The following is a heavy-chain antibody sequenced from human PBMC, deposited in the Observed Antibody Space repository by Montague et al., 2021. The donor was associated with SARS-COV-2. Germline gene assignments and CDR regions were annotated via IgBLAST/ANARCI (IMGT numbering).Heavy chain of an antibody. D-gene: IGHD4-17*01. CDR1: GGSISSCSYY. CDR3: AREWGGYQHYVTAFNI. Sequence: TLSLTCTVSGGSISSCSYYWGWIRQPAGKGLEWMGRIFNSWSTNYNPSLKSRVTISVDTSKNQFSLKLSSVAAADTAVYFCAREWGGYQHYVTAFNIWGQGTLVTVPS. V-gene: IGHV4-61*02. J-gene: IGHJ3*02. CDR2: IFNSWST.